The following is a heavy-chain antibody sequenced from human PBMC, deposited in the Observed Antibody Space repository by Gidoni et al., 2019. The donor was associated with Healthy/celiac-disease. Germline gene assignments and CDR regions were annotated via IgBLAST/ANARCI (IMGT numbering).Heavy chain of an antibody. J-gene: IGHJ3*02. V-gene: IGHV3-49*05. CDR1: GFTFGDYA. CDR2: IRSKAYGGTT. CDR3: TRDPAPPAYYYDSSGPAFDI. D-gene: IGHD3-22*01. Sequence: EVQLVESGGGLVKPGRSLRLSCTASGFTFGDYAMSWFRQAPGKGLEWVGFIRSKAYGGTTEYAASVKGRFTISRDDSKSIAYLQMNSLKTEDTAVYYCTRDPAPPAYYYDSSGPAFDIWGQGTMVTVSS.